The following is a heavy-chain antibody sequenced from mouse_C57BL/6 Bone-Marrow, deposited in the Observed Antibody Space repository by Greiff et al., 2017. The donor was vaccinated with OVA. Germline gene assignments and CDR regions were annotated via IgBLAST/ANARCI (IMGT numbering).Heavy chain of an antibody. V-gene: IGHV1-69*01. CDR1: GYTFTSYW. CDR2: IDPSDSYT. CDR3: AITPYYAMDY. J-gene: IGHJ4*01. Sequence: VQLQQPGAELVMPGASVKLSCKASGYTFTSYWMHWVKQRPGQGLEWIGEIDPSDSYTNYTQKFKGKSTLTVDKSSSTAYMQLSSLTSEDSAVYYCAITPYYAMDYWGQGTSVTVSS.